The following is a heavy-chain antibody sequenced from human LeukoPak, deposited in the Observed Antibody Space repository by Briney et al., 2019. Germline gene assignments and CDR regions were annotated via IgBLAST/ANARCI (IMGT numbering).Heavy chain of an antibody. V-gene: IGHV3-23*01. CDR1: GFTFSSYG. Sequence: GGSLRLSCAASGFTFSSYGMSWVRQAPGKGLEWVSSITDSGSTTYYADSVKGRFTISKDNSKNTLYLQMNSLRAEDTAIYYCAKLSRDTDPWWGQGTLVTVSS. J-gene: IGHJ4*02. CDR3: AKLSRDTDPW. D-gene: IGHD5-18*01. CDR2: ITDSGSTT.